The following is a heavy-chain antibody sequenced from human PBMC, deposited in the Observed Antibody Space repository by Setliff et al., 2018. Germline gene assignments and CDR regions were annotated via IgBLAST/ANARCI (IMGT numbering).Heavy chain of an antibody. V-gene: IGHV5-51*01. J-gene: IGHJ5*01. CDR3: ARHGSCSGGSCYELDS. CDR1: GYFFTRYW. CDR2: INPGGSET. D-gene: IGHD2-15*01. Sequence: GESLKISCKGSGYFFTRYWIGWVRQMPGKGLEFMGVINPGGSETRYSPSFQGQVTISADKSISTAYVRWRSLKASDTAMYYCARHGSCSGGSCYELDSWGQGTLVTVSS.